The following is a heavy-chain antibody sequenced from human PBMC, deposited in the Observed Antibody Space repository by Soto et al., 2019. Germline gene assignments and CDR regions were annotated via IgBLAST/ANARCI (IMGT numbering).Heavy chain of an antibody. CDR2: IYYSGST. V-gene: IGHV4-61*08. Sequence: SETLSLTCTVAGGSISSGGYYWSWIRQPPGKGLEWIGYIYYSGSTNYNPSLRSRVTISIDTSKNQFSLQLSSVTAADTAVYFCTRYPRLDCWGQGTLVTVSS. CDR1: GGSISSGGYY. J-gene: IGHJ4*02. CDR3: TRYPRLDC.